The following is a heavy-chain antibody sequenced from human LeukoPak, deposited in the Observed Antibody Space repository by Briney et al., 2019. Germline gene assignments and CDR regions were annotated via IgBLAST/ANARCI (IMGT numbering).Heavy chain of an antibody. CDR2: ISSSSSYI. J-gene: IGHJ4*02. CDR1: GFTFSSYS. D-gene: IGHD6-6*01. V-gene: IGHV3-21*01. CDR3: ASELDPLAYSSSSGVGY. Sequence: GGSLRLSCAASGFTFSSYSMNWVRQAPGKGLEWVSSISSSSSYIYYADSVKGRFTISRDNAKNSLYLQMNSLRAEDTAVYYCASELDPLAYSSSSGVGYWGQGTLVTVSS.